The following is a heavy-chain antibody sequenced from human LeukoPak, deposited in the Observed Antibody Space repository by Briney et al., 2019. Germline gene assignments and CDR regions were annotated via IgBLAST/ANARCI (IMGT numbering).Heavy chain of an antibody. Sequence: GGSLRLSCAASGFIFSHYAMSWVRQAPGKGLEWVSSISKSGDDTYYADPVKGRFAISRDNSKNMLYLQMNSLRAEDTAVYYCAKDEMAVAIFDYWGQGALVTVSS. CDR2: ISKSGDDT. J-gene: IGHJ4*02. CDR1: GFIFSHYA. V-gene: IGHV3-23*01. CDR3: AKDEMAVAIFDY. D-gene: IGHD5-24*01.